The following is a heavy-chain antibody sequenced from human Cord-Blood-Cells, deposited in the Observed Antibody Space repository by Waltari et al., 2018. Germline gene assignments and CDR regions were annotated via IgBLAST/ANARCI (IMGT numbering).Heavy chain of an antibody. J-gene: IGHJ3*02. V-gene: IGHV1-46*01. Sequence: QVQLVQSGAEVKKPGASVKVSCKASGDTFTSYYMHWVRQAPGQGLEWMGIINPSGGSTSYAQKFQGRVTMTRDTSTSTVYMELSSLRSEDTAVYYCARPYNWNFAFDIWGQGTMVTVSS. CDR1: GDTFTSYY. D-gene: IGHD1-7*01. CDR3: ARPYNWNFAFDI. CDR2: INPSGGST.